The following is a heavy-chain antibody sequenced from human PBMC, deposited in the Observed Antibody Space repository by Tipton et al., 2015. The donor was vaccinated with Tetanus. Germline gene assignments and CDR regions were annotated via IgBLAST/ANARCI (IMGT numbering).Heavy chain of an antibody. J-gene: IGHJ6*02. D-gene: IGHD3-10*01. CDR3: ARDRYYGSGEVIYYYGMDV. V-gene: IGHV6-1*01. CDR2: TYYRSKWYN. CDR1: GASVSSNSAA. Sequence: LVKPTQTLSLTCAISGASVSSNSAAWNWIRQSPSRGLEWLGRTYYRSKWYNDYAVSVKSRITINPDTSKNQFSPQLNSVTPADTAVYYCARDRYYGSGEVIYYYGMDVWGQGTTVTVSS.